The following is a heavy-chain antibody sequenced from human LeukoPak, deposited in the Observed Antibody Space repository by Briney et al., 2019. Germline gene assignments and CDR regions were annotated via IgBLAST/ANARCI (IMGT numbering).Heavy chain of an antibody. CDR2: ISSNSNYT. CDR3: ARGPVGDI. J-gene: IGHJ3*02. CDR1: GFTFSSYS. Sequence: GGSLRLSCAASGFTFSSYSMNWVRQAPGKGLEWVSSISSNSNYTYYADSVKGRFTISRDNAKNSLYVQMNSLRVEETAVYYCARGPVGDIWGQGTMVTVSS. V-gene: IGHV3-21*01. D-gene: IGHD2-15*01.